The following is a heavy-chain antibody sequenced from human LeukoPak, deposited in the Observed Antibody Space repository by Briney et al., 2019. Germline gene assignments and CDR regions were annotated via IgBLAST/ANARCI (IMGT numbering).Heavy chain of an antibody. CDR1: GYTFTSYD. J-gene: IGHJ5*02. CDR3: ARDRVNWNDGPWFDP. V-gene: IGHV1-8*03. D-gene: IGHD1-1*01. CDR2: MNPNSGNT. Sequence: GASVKVSCKASGYTFTSYDINWVRQATGQGLEWMGWMNPNSGNTGYAQKFQGRVTITRDASASTAYMELSSLRSEDTAVYYCARDRVNWNDGPWFDPWGQGTLVTVSS.